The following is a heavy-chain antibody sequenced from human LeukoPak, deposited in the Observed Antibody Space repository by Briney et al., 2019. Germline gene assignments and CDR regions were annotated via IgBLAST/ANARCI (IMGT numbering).Heavy chain of an antibody. Sequence: ASVKVSCKASGYTFTNYGITWVRQAPGQGLEWMGWISPNDGETTYSQKFQGRVTMTTDTSTSTAYMELRSLRSDDTAVYYCARDQGPFVVPAAIPELNFDYWGQGTLVTVSS. D-gene: IGHD2-2*02. CDR3: ARDQGPFVVPAAIPELNFDY. CDR1: GYTFTNYG. CDR2: ISPNDGET. J-gene: IGHJ4*02. V-gene: IGHV1-18*01.